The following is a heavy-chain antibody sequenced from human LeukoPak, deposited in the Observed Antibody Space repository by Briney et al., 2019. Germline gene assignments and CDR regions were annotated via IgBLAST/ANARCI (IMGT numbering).Heavy chain of an antibody. D-gene: IGHD2-2*01. V-gene: IGHV3-23*01. CDR1: GFTFSNYA. J-gene: IGHJ4*02. CDR3: AKGISTPDY. CDR2: ISGGGGST. Sequence: PGGSLRLSCAAPGFTFSNYAMSWVRQAPGKGLEWVSGISGGGGSTYYADSVKGRFHISRNNSKKPLDLQMNSLIAGNTATNNCAKGISTPDYWGQGTLVTVSS.